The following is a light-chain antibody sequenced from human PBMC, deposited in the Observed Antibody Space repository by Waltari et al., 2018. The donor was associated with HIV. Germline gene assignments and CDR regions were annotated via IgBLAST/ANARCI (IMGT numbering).Light chain of an antibody. CDR1: TSDVGYYNY. CDR3: CAYAAGHVSYV. Sequence: QSALTQPPSVSGSPGQSVTISCTGTTSDVGYYNYVSWYQQYPGKAPKLIIFDVNQRPSGVPGRFSGSRSGNTASRTTSGLQTADEADYFGCAYAAGHVSYVFGNGTAVAVL. V-gene: IGLV2-11*01. J-gene: IGLJ1*01. CDR2: DVN.